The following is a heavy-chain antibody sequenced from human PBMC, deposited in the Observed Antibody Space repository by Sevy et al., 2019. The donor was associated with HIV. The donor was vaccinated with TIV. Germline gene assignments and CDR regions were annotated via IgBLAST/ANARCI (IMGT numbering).Heavy chain of an antibody. CDR2: ISYDGSNK. CDR1: GFTFSSYA. D-gene: IGHD3-3*01. CDR3: ARGYYDFWSGYQPQNYYYYGMDV. V-gene: IGHV3-30-3*01. Sequence: GGSLRLSCAASGFTFSSYAMHWVRQAPGKGLEWVAVISYDGSNKYYADSVKGRFTISRDSSKNTLYPQMNSLRAEDTAVYYCARGYYDFWSGYQPQNYYYYGMDVWGQGTTVTVSS. J-gene: IGHJ6*02.